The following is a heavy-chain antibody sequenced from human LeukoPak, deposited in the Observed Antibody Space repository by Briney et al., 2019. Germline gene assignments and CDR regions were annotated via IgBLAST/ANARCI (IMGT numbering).Heavy chain of an antibody. CDR3: ARTRTVTLQDDY. D-gene: IGHD4-17*01. Sequence: GGSLRLSCAASGFTFSSYAMHWVRQAPGKGLEWVAVISYDGSNKYYADSVKGRPTISRDNSKNTLYLQMNSLRAEDTAVYYCARTRTVTLQDDYWGQGTLVTVSS. CDR2: ISYDGSNK. CDR1: GFTFSSYA. J-gene: IGHJ4*02. V-gene: IGHV3-30*04.